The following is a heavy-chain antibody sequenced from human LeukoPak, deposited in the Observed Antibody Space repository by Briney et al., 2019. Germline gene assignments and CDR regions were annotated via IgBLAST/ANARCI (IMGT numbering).Heavy chain of an antibody. CDR3: ASPRTSYRYTFDY. D-gene: IGHD5-18*01. Sequence: SETLSLTCAVSVASISNYYWSWIRQAPGKGLEWIGYISTSGSTNYNPSLKSRVSISLDTSNHRFSLNLNFVAAADAAVYVCASPRTSYRYTFDYWGPGALVTVSS. J-gene: IGHJ4*02. CDR2: ISTSGST. CDR1: VASISNYY. V-gene: IGHV4-4*09.